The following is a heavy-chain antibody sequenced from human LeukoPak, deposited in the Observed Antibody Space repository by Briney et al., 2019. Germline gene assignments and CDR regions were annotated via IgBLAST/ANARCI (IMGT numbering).Heavy chain of an antibody. D-gene: IGHD6-6*01. Sequence: GSLRLSCAASGSTFSSHTMNWVRQAPGKGLEWISYISNTGSVIYYADSVKGRFTISRDNAKNSLYLQMNSLRAEVTAVYYCAKDGSSSSDYWGQGILVTVSS. CDR2: ISNTGSVI. V-gene: IGHV3-48*04. CDR3: AKDGSSSSDY. CDR1: GSTFSSHT. J-gene: IGHJ4*02.